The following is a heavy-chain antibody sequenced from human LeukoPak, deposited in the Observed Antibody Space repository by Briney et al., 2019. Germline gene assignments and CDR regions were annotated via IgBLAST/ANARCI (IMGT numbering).Heavy chain of an antibody. CDR1: GGSISIYY. CDR3: ASGDSGYDFFDY. V-gene: IGHV4-59*08. J-gene: IGHJ4*02. D-gene: IGHD5-12*01. CDR2: IYYSGST. Sequence: SETLSLTCTVSGGSISIYYWSWIRQPPGKGLEWIGYIYYSGSTNYNPSLKSRVTISVDTSKNQFSLKLSSVTAADTAMYYCASGDSGYDFFDYWGQGTLVTVSS.